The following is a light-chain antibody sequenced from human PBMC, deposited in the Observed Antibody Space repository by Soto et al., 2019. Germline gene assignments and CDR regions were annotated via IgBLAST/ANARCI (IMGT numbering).Light chain of an antibody. CDR2: AAS. J-gene: IGKJ4*01. CDR3: QPSFGTALI. Sequence: DIHMTQSPSSLSASVGARVTITCRAGQSISIYLNWYQQKPGKAPNVLIYAASSLQSGVSSRFSGSGSGTDFILTICRLQPEDSATYYGQPSFGTALIFGGGTKVDIK. V-gene: IGKV1-39*01. CDR1: QSISIY.